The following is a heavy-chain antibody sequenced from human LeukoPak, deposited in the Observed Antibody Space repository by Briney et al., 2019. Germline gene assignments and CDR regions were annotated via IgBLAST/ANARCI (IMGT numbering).Heavy chain of an antibody. J-gene: IGHJ6*02. CDR1: GFTFSSYW. CDR2: IYSGGST. CDR3: ARARVLEYYGSGSYYGRYYYYGMDV. V-gene: IGHV3-53*01. D-gene: IGHD3-10*01. Sequence: GGSLRLSCAASGFTFSSYWMSWVRQAPGKGLEWVSVIYSGGSTYYADSVKGRFTISRDNSKNTLYLQMNSLRAEDTAVYYCARARVLEYYGSGSYYGRYYYYGMDVWGQGTTVTVSS.